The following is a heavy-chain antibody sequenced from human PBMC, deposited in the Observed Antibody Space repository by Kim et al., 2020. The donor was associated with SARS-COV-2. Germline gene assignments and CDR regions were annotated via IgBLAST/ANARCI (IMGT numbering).Heavy chain of an antibody. CDR1: GFTFDDYA. V-gene: IGHV3-43*02. Sequence: GGSLRLSCTASGFTFDDYAMNWVRQAPGKGLEWVAILSGDGDNPYYADSVEGRFTISRDNSKNSLYLQMNSLKIEDAALYYCARKKHWKDAFDYWGQGTL. D-gene: IGHD1-1*01. CDR3: ARKKHWKDAFDY. CDR2: LSGDGDNP. J-gene: IGHJ4*02.